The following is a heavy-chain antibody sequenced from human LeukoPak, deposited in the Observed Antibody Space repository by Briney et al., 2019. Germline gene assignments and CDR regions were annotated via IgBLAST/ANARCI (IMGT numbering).Heavy chain of an antibody. V-gene: IGHV3-23*01. CDR3: AKGRTTYYYDSSGYYED. CDR1: GFTFSSYA. D-gene: IGHD3-22*01. J-gene: IGHJ4*02. Sequence: GGSLRLSCAASGFTFSSYAMSWVRQARGEGVEWVSAISGSGGSTYYADSVKGRFTISRDNSKNTLYLRMNRLRAEDTAVYYCAKGRTTYYYDSSGYYEDWVQGTLATLSS. CDR2: ISGSGGST.